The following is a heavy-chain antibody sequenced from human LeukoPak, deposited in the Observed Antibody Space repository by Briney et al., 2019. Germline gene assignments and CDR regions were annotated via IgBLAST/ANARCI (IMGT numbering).Heavy chain of an antibody. V-gene: IGHV1-69*13. J-gene: IGHJ6*03. Sequence: ASVKVSCKATGDTFSSYAISWVRQAPGQGLEWMGGIIPIFGTANYAQKFQGRVTITADESTSTAYMELSSLRSEDTAVYYCARDVPIGNKRYYYYYMDVWGKGTTVTVSS. D-gene: IGHD4-23*01. CDR3: ARDVPIGNKRYYYYYMDV. CDR2: IIPIFGTA. CDR1: GDTFSSYA.